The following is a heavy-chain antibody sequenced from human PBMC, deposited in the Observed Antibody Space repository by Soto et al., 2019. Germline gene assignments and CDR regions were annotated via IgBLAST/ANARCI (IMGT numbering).Heavy chain of an antibody. D-gene: IGHD4-17*01. CDR2: ISYDGSNK. Sequence: GGSLRLSCAASGFTFRSYGMHWVRQAPGKGLEWVAVISYDGSNKYYADSVKGRFTISRDNSKNTLYLQMNSLRAEDTAVYYCAKDPYGGKSVPAFDIWGQGTMVTVSS. CDR3: AKDPYGGKSVPAFDI. J-gene: IGHJ3*02. CDR1: GFTFRSYG. V-gene: IGHV3-30*18.